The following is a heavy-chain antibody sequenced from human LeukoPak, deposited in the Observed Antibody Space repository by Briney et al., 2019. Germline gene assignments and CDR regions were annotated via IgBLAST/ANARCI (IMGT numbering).Heavy chain of an antibody. V-gene: IGHV3-53*01. CDR1: GFTVNSNY. CDR3: ATYLQSHPLDY. D-gene: IGHD2-2*01. CDR2: IYRDDTT. J-gene: IGHJ4*02. Sequence: GGSLRLSCAASGFTVNSNYMSWVRQAPGKGLEWVSIIYRDDTTYYADSVKGRFTISRDNSKNTLYLQMNSLRVEDTAVYYCATYLQSHPLDYWGQGTLVTVSS.